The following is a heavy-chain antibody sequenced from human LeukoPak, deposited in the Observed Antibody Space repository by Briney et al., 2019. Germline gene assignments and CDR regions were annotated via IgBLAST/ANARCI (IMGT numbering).Heavy chain of an antibody. D-gene: IGHD2-2*01. CDR1: GGSISSSNYY. Sequence: SETLSLTCTVSGGSISSSNYYWGWIRQPPGKGLEWIASIHYSETTYYNPSLKSRVTIAVDTSKNHFSLKLSSVTAADTAVYYCARGPTYQPIDFWGQGTLVTVSS. V-gene: IGHV4-39*02. CDR3: ARGPTYQPIDF. J-gene: IGHJ4*02. CDR2: IHYSETT.